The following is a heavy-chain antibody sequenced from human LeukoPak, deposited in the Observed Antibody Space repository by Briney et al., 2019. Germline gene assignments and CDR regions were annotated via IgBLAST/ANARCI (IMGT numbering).Heavy chain of an antibody. CDR3: ARGWYYL. CDR2: IGSGGSPI. V-gene: IGHV3-48*03. CDR1: GSTLTSYE. D-gene: IGHD3-10*01. Sequence: GGSLRLYCLASGSTLTSYEMNWVRQAPGKGLEWVSYIGSGGSPIYYADSVKGRFTISRDNAKNSLYLQMNSLRAEDTAVYYCARGWYYLWGQGTMVTVSS. J-gene: IGHJ3*01.